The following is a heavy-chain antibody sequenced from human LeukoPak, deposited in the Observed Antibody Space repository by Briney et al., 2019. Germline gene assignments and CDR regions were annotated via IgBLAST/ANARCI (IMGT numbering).Heavy chain of an antibody. CDR2: IYPGDSDT. D-gene: IGHD6-19*01. Sequence: GESLKISCKGSGYSFTSYWIGWVRQMPGKGLEWMGIIYPGDSDTRYSPSFLGQVTISADKSISTAYLQWSSLKASDTAMYYCARAVAGMLYYYGMDVWGQGTTVTVSS. CDR1: GYSFTSYW. CDR3: ARAVAGMLYYYGMDV. J-gene: IGHJ6*02. V-gene: IGHV5-51*01.